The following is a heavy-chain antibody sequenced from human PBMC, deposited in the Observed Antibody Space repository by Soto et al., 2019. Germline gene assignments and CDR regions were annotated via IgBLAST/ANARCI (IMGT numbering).Heavy chain of an antibody. CDR3: SRLVV. D-gene: IGHD2-15*01. Sequence: GGSLRLSCAASGFNFSGSVIHWVRQASGKGLEWVGRIRSKGYNYATAYAASVEGRFTVSRDDSKNTAYLQMNSLKSEDTAVYYCSRLVVWGQGSLGTVPS. CDR1: GFNFSGSV. V-gene: IGHV3-73*01. J-gene: IGHJ4*02. CDR2: IRSKGYNYAT.